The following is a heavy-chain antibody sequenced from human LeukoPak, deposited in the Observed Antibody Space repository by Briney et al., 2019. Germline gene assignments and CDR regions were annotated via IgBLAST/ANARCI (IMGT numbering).Heavy chain of an antibody. CDR3: AKDWYSSGWYDFVAPSFDY. J-gene: IGHJ4*02. D-gene: IGHD6-19*01. V-gene: IGHV4-31*03. Sequence: SETLSLTCTVSGGSISSGGYYWSWIRQHPGKGLEWIGYIYYSGSTYYNPSLKSRVTISVDTSKNQLSPKLSSVTAADTAVYYCAKDWYSSGWYDFVAPSFDYWGQGTLVTVSS. CDR2: IYYSGST. CDR1: GGSISSGGYY.